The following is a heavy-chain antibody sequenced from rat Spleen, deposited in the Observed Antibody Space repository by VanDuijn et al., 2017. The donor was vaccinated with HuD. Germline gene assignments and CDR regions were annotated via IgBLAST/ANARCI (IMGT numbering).Heavy chain of an antibody. V-gene: IGHV5-29*01. J-gene: IGHJ2*01. Sequence: EVQLVESGGGLVQPGRSLKLSCAVSGFTFRDYGMAWVRQAPTKGLEWVASISYDGNNTYYRDSVKGRFTLSRDNAKSTLYLQMDSLRSEDTATYYCARHFRGPFDYWGQGVMVTVSS. CDR2: ISYDGNNT. CDR3: ARHFRGPFDY. D-gene: IGHD1-4*01. CDR1: GFTFRDYG.